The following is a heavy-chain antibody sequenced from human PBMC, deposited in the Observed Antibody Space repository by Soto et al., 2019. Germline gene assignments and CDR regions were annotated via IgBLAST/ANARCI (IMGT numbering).Heavy chain of an antibody. V-gene: IGHV1-8*01. CDR1: GDTFNNDD. D-gene: IGHD3-10*01. J-gene: IGHJ4*02. CDR2: MNPNSGYT. Sequence: DSVKFPCKTSGDTFNNDDINRVQPAHGQGLERMGWMNPNSGYTGYLQEFQDRVIMTSNICTSSAYMELRDLRSEDTAVYYCARVMRLSLLREVHGAYCFDYWGQGALVNVSS. CDR3: ARVMRLSLLREVHGAYCFDY.